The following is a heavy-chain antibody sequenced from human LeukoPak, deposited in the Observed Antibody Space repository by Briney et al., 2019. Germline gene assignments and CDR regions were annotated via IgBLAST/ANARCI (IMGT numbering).Heavy chain of an antibody. D-gene: IGHD4-17*01. J-gene: IGHJ3*02. CDR1: QFNFNKFG. CDR3: AKDPNGDYIGTFDI. CDR2: ISGNGGST. V-gene: IGHV3-23*01. Sequence: GGSLRLSCATSQFNFNKFGMTWVRQAPGKGLEWVSSISGNGGSTQYADSVQGRFAISRDNSKNTLYLQMNSLRAEATDVYFCAKDPNGDYIGTFDIWGQGTMVTVSS.